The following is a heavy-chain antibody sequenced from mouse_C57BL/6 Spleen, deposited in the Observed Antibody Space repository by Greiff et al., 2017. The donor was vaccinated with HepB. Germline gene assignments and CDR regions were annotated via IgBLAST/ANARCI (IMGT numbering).Heavy chain of an antibody. CDR3: AREEFITTVVGGSYWYFDV. J-gene: IGHJ1*03. Sequence: EVQLVESVAELVRPGASVKLSCTASGFNIKNTYMHWVKQRPEQGLEWIGRIDPANGNTKYAPKFQGKATITADTSSNTAYLQLSSLTSEDTAIYYCAREEFITTVVGGSYWYFDVWGTGTTVTVSS. D-gene: IGHD1-1*01. CDR2: IDPANGNT. CDR1: GFNIKNTY. V-gene: IGHV14-3*01.